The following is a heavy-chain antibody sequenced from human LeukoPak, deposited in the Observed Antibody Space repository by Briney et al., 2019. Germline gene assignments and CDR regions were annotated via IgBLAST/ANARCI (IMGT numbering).Heavy chain of an antibody. CDR1: GYTFTGYY. Sequence: GASVKVSCKASGYTFTGYYMHWVRQAPGQGLEWMGWINPNSGGTNYAQKFQGRVTMTRDTSISTAYMELSRLRSDDTAVYYCAREGPVLRYFDWSGPHAFDIWGQGTMVTVSS. J-gene: IGHJ3*02. CDR3: AREGPVLRYFDWSGPHAFDI. V-gene: IGHV1-2*02. CDR2: INPNSGGT. D-gene: IGHD3-9*01.